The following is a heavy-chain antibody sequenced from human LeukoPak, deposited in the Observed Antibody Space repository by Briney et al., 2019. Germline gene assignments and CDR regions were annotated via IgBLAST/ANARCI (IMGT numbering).Heavy chain of an antibody. CDR2: IIGTSSYT. CDR3: ANIEYFHEYFQH. V-gene: IGHV3-23*01. D-gene: IGHD2-15*01. Sequence: GGSLRLSCVASGFTFSNYVMYWVRQVPGKGLEGVLGIIGTSSYTYSADFVKGRFTISRDNSMNTLWLQMNSLRVEDTAVYYCANIEYFHEYFQHWGQGTLVTVSS. J-gene: IGHJ1*01. CDR1: GFTFSNYV.